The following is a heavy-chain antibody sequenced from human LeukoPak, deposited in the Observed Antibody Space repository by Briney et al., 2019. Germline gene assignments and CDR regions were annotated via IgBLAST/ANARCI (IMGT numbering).Heavy chain of an antibody. D-gene: IGHD4-17*01. CDR2: IYYSGST. CDR1: GGSISSYY. J-gene: IGHJ4*02. Sequence: PSETLSLTCTVSGGSISSYYWSWIRQPPGKGLEWIGYIYYSGSTNCNPSLKSRVTISVDTSKNQFSLKLSSVTAADTAVYYCASNYGDYWGFDYWGQGTLVTVSS. V-gene: IGHV4-59*01. CDR3: ASNYGDYWGFDY.